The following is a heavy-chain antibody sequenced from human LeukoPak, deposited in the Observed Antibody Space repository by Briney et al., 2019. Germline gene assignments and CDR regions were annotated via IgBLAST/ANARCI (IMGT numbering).Heavy chain of an antibody. D-gene: IGHD6-19*01. V-gene: IGHV4-4*07. J-gene: IGHJ6*03. CDR1: GGSISTYY. Sequence: SETLSLTCTVSGGSISTYYWSWIRQPAGKGLEWIGRIYISGSGSTNYNPSLKSRVTMSVDTSKNQFSLKLSSVTAADTAVYYCARDKRVAVAGTYIYYYMDVWGNGTTVTISS. CDR2: IYISGSGST. CDR3: ARDKRVAVAGTYIYYYMDV.